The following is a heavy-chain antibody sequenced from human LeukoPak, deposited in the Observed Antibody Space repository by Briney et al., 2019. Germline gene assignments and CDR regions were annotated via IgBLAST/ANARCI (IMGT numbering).Heavy chain of an antibody. CDR3: ASRAGGSGPTDWFDP. CDR1: GGSISSSSYY. CDR2: IYYSGST. V-gene: IGHV4-39*07. D-gene: IGHD3-10*01. Sequence: SETLSLTCTVSGGSISSSSYYWGWIRQPPGKGLEWIGSIYYSGSTYYNPSLKSRVTISVDTSKNQFSLKLSSVTAADTAVYYCASRAGGSGPTDWFDPWGQGTLVTVSS. J-gene: IGHJ5*02.